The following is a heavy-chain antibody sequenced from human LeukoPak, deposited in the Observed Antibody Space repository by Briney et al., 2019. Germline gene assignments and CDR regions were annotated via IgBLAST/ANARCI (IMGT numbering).Heavy chain of an antibody. CDR3: ARDFGGSGSGYMDV. J-gene: IGHJ6*03. D-gene: IGHD3-10*01. CDR1: GFTVSNNY. V-gene: IGHV3-66*02. CDR2: MYSGGST. Sequence: GGSLRLSCAASGFTVSNNYMSWVRQAPGKGLEWVSVMYSGGSTYYADSVKGRFTISRDNSKNTLYLQMNSLRAEDTAVYYCARDFGGSGSGYMDVWGKGTTVTVSS.